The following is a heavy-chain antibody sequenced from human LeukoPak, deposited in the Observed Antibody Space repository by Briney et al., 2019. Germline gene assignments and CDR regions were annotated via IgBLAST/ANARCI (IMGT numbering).Heavy chain of an antibody. CDR3: ARDQYSSGWVGYYGMDV. V-gene: IGHV4-59*01. J-gene: IGHJ6*02. D-gene: IGHD6-19*01. Sequence: SETLSLTCTVSGGSTSSYYWSWIRQPPGKGLEWIGYIYYSGSTNYNPSLKSRVTISVDTSKNQFSLKLSSVTAADTAVYYCARDQYSSGWVGYYGMDVWGQGTTVTVSS. CDR1: GGSTSSYY. CDR2: IYYSGST.